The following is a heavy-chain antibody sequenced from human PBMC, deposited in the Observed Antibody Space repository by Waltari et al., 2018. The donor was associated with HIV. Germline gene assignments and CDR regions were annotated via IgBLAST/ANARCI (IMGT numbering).Heavy chain of an antibody. D-gene: IGHD1-26*01. CDR2: MRDSGDGT. V-gene: IGHV3-23*01. J-gene: IGHJ4*02. CDR1: GFTFNKYA. CDR3: AKESGAIGTPLNDY. Sequence: EVHLLESGGGLVQPGGSLRLSCAASGFTFNKYAMSWVRQAPGKGLEWVSGMRDSGDGTYYADSVKGRFTISRDNSKGTLYLQMNSLRVEDTAVYYCAKESGAIGTPLNDYWGQGTLVTVSS.